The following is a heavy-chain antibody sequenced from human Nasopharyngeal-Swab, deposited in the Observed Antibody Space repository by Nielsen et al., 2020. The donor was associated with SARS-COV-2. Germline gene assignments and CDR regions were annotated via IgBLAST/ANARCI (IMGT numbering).Heavy chain of an antibody. CDR2: ISGTGGST. Sequence: GESLTISCAASGFTFSSYAMSWVRQAPGKGLEWVSAISGTGGSTYYADSVKGRFTISRDNSKNTLYLQMNSLRAEDTAVYYCAKDDRRSQWLVDYYYGMDVWGQGTTVTVSS. CDR3: AKDDRRSQWLVDYYYGMDV. V-gene: IGHV3-23*01. J-gene: IGHJ6*02. CDR1: GFTFSSYA. D-gene: IGHD6-19*01.